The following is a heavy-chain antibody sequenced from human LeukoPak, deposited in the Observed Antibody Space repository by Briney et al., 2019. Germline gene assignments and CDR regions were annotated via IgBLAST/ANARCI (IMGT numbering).Heavy chain of an antibody. V-gene: IGHV4-34*01. CDR1: GGSFSGYY. CDR3: ARGPLWFGELFHDY. D-gene: IGHD3-10*01. CDR2: INHSGST. J-gene: IGHJ4*02. Sequence: SETLSLTSAVYGGSFSGYYWSWIRQPPGKGLEWIGEINHSGSTSYNPSLKSRVTISVDTSKNQFSLKLSSVTAADTAVYYCARGPLWFGELFHDYWGQGTLVTVSS.